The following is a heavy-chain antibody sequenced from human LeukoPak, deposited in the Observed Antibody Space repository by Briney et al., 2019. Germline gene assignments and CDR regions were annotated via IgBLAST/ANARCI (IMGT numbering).Heavy chain of an antibody. Sequence: PGGSLRLSCAASGFAFSDFCMSWVRQAPGKGLEWVANIRHDGNAKNYVPSVRGRFTISRDNAKNSLYLQMNSLTVEDTAVYYCATSHDSAGNDWGQGTLVTVSS. CDR2: IRHDGNAK. CDR1: GFAFSDFC. J-gene: IGHJ4*02. CDR3: ATSHDSAGND. D-gene: IGHD2-15*01. V-gene: IGHV3-7*01.